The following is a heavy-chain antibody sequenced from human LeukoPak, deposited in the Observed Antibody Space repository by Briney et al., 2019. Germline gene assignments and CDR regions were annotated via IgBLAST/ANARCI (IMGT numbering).Heavy chain of an antibody. Sequence: GGSLRLSCAASGFTFDDYAMHWARQAPGKGLEWVSLISGDGSSTYYADSVKGRFTISRDNSKNSLYLQMNSLRTEDTAVYYCARDIGDIVVVSAAPGLDYWGQGTLVTVSS. CDR3: ARDIGDIVVVSAAPGLDY. J-gene: IGHJ4*02. D-gene: IGHD2-2*01. CDR2: ISGDGSST. V-gene: IGHV3-43*02. CDR1: GFTFDDYA.